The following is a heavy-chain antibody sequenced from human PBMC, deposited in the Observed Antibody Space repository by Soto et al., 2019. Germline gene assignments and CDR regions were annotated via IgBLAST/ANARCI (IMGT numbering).Heavy chain of an antibody. Sequence: EVQLVESGGGLVQPGGSLKLSCAASGFTFSGSAMHWVRLASGKGLEWVGRIRSTANSYMTAYAASVKGRFTISRDDSKNTAYLQMNSLKTEDTAMYYCTRHASGGLYGYTYGEPFDLWGRGTLVTVSS. V-gene: IGHV3-73*01. CDR1: GFTFSGSA. CDR3: TRHASGGLYGYTYGEPFDL. D-gene: IGHD5-18*01. CDR2: IRSTANSYMT. J-gene: IGHJ2*01.